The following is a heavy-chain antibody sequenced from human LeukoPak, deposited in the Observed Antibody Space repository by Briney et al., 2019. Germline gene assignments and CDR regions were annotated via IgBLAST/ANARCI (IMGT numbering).Heavy chain of an antibody. J-gene: IGHJ4*02. V-gene: IGHV5-51*01. CDR3: ARLLEGVAGTWGY. D-gene: IGHD6-19*01. Sequence: GESLKISCKGSGYSFSTYWIAWVRQMPGKGLEWMGIIYPGDSDTRYSPSFQGQVTISADKSIGTAYLQWSSLKASDTAMYYCARLLEGVAGTWGYWGQGTLVTVSS. CDR1: GYSFSTYW. CDR2: IYPGDSDT.